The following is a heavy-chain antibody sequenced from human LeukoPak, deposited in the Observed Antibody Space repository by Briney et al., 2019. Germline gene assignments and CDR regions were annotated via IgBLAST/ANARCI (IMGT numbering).Heavy chain of an antibody. CDR3: AKGLLLTGYLLDY. CDR2: ISGSGGST. Sequence: GGSLRLSCAASGFTFSSYAMSWVRQAPGKGLEWVSAISGSGGSTYHADSVKGRFTISRDNSKNTLYLQMNSLRAEDTAVYYCAKGLLLTGYLLDYWGQGTLVTVSS. J-gene: IGHJ4*02. CDR1: GFTFSSYA. D-gene: IGHD3-9*01. V-gene: IGHV3-23*01.